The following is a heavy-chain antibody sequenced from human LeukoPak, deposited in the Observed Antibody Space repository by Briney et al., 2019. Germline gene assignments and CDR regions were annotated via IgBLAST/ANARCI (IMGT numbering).Heavy chain of an antibody. Sequence: GGSLRLSCAASGFSFRTNGMSWVRQAPGKGLEWVSAISGSGTTYYADSVKGRFTISRDNSKYTVSLQMNSLRAEDTAVYHCAKMQGYFDYWGQGTLAAVSS. CDR2: ISGSGTT. CDR3: AKMQGYFDY. CDR1: GFSFRTNG. J-gene: IGHJ4*02. V-gene: IGHV3-23*01.